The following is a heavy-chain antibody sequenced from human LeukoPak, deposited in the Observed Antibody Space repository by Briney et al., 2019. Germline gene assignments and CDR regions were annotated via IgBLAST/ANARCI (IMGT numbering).Heavy chain of an antibody. CDR2: INHSGST. CDR1: GGSFSGYY. J-gene: IGHJ6*03. Sequence: SETLSLTCAVYGGSFSGYYWSWIRQPPGKGLEWIGEINHSGSTNYNPSLKSRVTISVDTPKNQFSLKLSSVTAADTAVYYCARDSLLENTAMVTYYYYYMDVWGKGTTVTISS. CDR3: ARDSLLENTAMVTYYYYYMDV. V-gene: IGHV4-34*01. D-gene: IGHD5-18*01.